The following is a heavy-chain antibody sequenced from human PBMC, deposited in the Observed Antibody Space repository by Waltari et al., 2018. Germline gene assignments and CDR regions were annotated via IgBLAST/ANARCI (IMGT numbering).Heavy chain of an antibody. CDR2: IIPTFGTT. CDR1: GVTFSSYG. D-gene: IGHD3-22*01. CDR3: TGGYYESSGFSFSYTYNMDV. Sequence: QVQVVQSGAEVKKPGSSVRVSCKASGVTFSSYGLRWVRQAPGQGLEWMGGIIPTFGTTNYPQEFQGRGTITADKSTSTAYMELSSLRSADTAVYYCTGGYYESSGFSFSYTYNMDVWGQGTTVTVSS. J-gene: IGHJ6*02. V-gene: IGHV1-69*06.